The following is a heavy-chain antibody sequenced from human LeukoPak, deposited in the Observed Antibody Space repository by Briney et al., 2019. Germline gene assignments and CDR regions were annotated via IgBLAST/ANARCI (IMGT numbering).Heavy chain of an antibody. D-gene: IGHD3-9*01. J-gene: IGHJ4*02. CDR3: AKEPGYYFDY. CDR1: GFTFSNYA. V-gene: IGHV3-30-3*02. CDR2: ISYDGSNK. Sequence: PGRSLRLSCAASGFTFSNYAMHWVRQAPGKGLEWVAVISYDGSNKFYADSVKGRFTISRDNSKNTLYLQMNSLRAEDTAMYYCAKEPGYYFDYWGQGTLVTVSS.